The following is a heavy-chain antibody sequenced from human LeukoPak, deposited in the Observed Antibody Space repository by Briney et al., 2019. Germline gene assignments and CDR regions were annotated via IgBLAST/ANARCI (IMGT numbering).Heavy chain of an antibody. CDR1: GFTFSDYY. CDR3: ARGGDGGDGFDY. CDR2: ISSSSSSYT. V-gene: IGHV3-11*06. J-gene: IGHJ4*02. Sequence: GGSLRLSCAASGFTFSDYYMSWIRQAPGKGLEWVSYISSSSSSYTNYADSVKGRFNICRDNAKNSLYLQMNSLRAEDTAVHYCARGGDGGDGFDYWGQGTLVTVSS. D-gene: IGHD2-21*02.